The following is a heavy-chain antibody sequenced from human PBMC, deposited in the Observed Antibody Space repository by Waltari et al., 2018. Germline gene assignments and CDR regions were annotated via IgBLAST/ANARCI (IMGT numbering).Heavy chain of an antibody. J-gene: IGHJ4*02. Sequence: EVQLLESGGALVQPGGSLRLSCVGSGFMFSDFSMSWVRQAPGKGLQWVSVRGRDGLTYYADSVKGRFTISRDDSKNALSLQMDGLRPEDTAVYYCAKPWGPTTRSYPDWGQGTLVTVSS. V-gene: IGHV3-23*01. D-gene: IGHD4-17*01. CDR3: AKPWGPTTRSYPD. CDR2: RGRDGLT. CDR1: GFMFSDFS.